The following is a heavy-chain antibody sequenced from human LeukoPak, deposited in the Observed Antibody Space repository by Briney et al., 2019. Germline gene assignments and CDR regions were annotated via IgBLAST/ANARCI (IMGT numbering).Heavy chain of an antibody. D-gene: IGHD2-8*01. CDR3: SRENGAFSPFGY. V-gene: IGHV4-4*02. CDR2: VSLSGLT. J-gene: IGHJ4*02. CDR1: GGSITSTNW. Sequence: SGTLSLTCGVSGGSITSTNWWRWVRQPPGQGLAWIGEVSLSGLTNYNPSLSSRVIMALDTSKNHLSLHLTSVTAADTAVYYCSRENGAFSPFGYWGQGYLVTVLS.